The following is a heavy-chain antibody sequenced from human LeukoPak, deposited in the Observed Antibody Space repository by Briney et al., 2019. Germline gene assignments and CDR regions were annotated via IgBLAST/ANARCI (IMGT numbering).Heavy chain of an antibody. CDR2: ISSSSSYI. CDR1: GFTFSSYS. Sequence: GGSLRLSCAASGFTFSSYSMNWVRQAPGKGLEWVSSISSSSSYIYYPDSVKGRFTISRDNAKNSLYLQMNSLRAEDTAVYYCARGHDYWGQGTLVTVSS. J-gene: IGHJ4*02. V-gene: IGHV3-21*01. CDR3: ARGHDY.